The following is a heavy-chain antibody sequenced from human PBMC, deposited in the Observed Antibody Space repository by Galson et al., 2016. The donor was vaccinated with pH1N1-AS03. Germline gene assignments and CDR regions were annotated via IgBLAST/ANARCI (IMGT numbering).Heavy chain of an antibody. CDR1: GGSISSGSYY. CDR2: LYTSGST. J-gene: IGHJ4*02. Sequence: TLSLTCTVSGGSISSGSYYWSWIRQPAGKGLECIGRLYTSGSTNYNPSLKSRVTISVDTSKNQFSLKLSSVTAADTAVYYCARASPLPSGYFDYWGQGTLVTVSS. V-gene: IGHV4-61*02. CDR3: ARASPLPSGYFDY.